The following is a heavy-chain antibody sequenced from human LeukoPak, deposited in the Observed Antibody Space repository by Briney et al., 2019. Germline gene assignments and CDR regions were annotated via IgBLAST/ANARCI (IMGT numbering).Heavy chain of an antibody. Sequence: SETLSLTCAVYGGSFSGYYWSWIRQPPGKGLEWMGEINHSGSTNYNPSPKSRVTISVDTSKNQSSPKLSSVTAADTAVYYWARGTLWPGSFDIWGQGTMVTVSS. D-gene: IGHD5-18*01. CDR1: GGSFSGYY. CDR2: INHSGST. V-gene: IGHV4-34*01. CDR3: ARGTLWPGSFDI. J-gene: IGHJ3*02.